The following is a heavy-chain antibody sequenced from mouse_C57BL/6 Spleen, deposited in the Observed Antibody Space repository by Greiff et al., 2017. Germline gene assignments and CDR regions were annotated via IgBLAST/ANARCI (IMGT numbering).Heavy chain of an antibody. V-gene: IGHV1-4*01. CDR1: GYTFTSYT. D-gene: IGHD4-1*01. Sequence: QVQLQQSGAELARPGASVKMSCKASGYTFTSYTMHWVKQRPGQGLEWIGYINPSSGYTKYNQKFKDKATLTSDKSSSTAYMQLSSLTSEDSAVYYCAGNWDDFDDWGQGATLTVSS. CDR3: AGNWDDFDD. J-gene: IGHJ2*01. CDR2: INPSSGYT.